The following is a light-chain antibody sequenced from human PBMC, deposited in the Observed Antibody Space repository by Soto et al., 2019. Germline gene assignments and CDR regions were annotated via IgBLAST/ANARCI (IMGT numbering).Light chain of an antibody. V-gene: IGKV3-11*01. J-gene: IGKJ4*01. CDR1: QGVSNY. CDR3: QQRASWPLT. CDR2: HAS. Sequence: ENVLTQSPTTLSLSPGERATLSCRASQGVSNYLAWYQQKPGQAPRLLIYHASIRASGIPARFSGSGSGTDFTLTINSLEPEDFAIYYCQQRASWPLTFGGGTKVDIK.